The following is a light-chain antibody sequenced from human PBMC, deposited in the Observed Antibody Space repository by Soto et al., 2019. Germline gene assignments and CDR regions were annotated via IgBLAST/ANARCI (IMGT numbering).Light chain of an antibody. J-gene: IGKJ1*01. CDR2: DAY. CDR1: QNINTW. CDR3: QQYNSFAWT. V-gene: IGKV1-5*01. Sequence: IHRTQAPSTLSASLGDIVTISFRASQNINTWLAWYHQKPGMAPKLLISDAYTLESGVPSRFSGSGSGPEFTLTISSLQPDDFGTYYCQQYNSFAWTFGQGTKVDIK.